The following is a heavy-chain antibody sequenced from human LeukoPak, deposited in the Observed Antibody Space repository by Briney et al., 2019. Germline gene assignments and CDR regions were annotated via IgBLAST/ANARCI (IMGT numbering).Heavy chain of an antibody. CDR2: INHSGST. CDR3: ARGVGDFDY. Sequence: PSETLSLTCAVYGGSFSGYYWSWIRQPPGKGLEWIGEINHSGSTNYNPSLKSRVTISVDTSKNQFSLKLSSVTAADTAVYYCARGVGDFDYWGQGTLVTVSS. D-gene: IGHD1-26*01. V-gene: IGHV4-34*01. J-gene: IGHJ4*02. CDR1: GGSFSGYY.